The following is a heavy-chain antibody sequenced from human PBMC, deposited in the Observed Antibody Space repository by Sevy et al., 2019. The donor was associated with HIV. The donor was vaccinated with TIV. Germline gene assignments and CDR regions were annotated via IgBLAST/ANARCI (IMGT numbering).Heavy chain of an antibody. CDR3: TRDAGYSVGWYPSNY. D-gene: IGHD6-19*01. Sequence: GGSLRLSCAASGFSVSSHAMHWVRQAPGKGLEWVALLSYDGGAQYYVDSVKGRFSISRDNSKNILYLQMNSLRPVDTVLYYCTRDAGYSVGWYPSNYWGQGTLVTVSS. V-gene: IGHV3-30*04. CDR1: GFSVSSHA. J-gene: IGHJ4*02. CDR2: LSYDGGAQ.